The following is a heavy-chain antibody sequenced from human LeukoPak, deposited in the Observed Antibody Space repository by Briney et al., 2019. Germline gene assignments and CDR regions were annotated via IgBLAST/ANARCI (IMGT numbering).Heavy chain of an antibody. D-gene: IGHD5-18*01. CDR1: GFTFSTYS. CDR2: ISSRSSTI. CDR3: ARDLDTYYGMDV. V-gene: IGHV3-48*01. Sequence: GGSLRLSCAASGFTFSTYSMNWVRQAPGKGLEWVPYISSRSSTIYYVDSVKGRFTISRDNAKSSLYLQMNSLRAEDTAVYYCARDLDTYYGMDVWGQGTTVTVSS. J-gene: IGHJ6*02.